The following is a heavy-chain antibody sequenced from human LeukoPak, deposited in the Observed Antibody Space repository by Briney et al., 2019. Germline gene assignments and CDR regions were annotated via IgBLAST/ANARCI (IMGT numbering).Heavy chain of an antibody. V-gene: IGHV3-23*01. Sequence: GGSLRLSCAASGFTFSSYAMSWVRQAPGKGPEWVSAISGSGGSTYYADSVKGRFTISRDNSKNTLYLQMNSLRAEDTAVYYCGGHSSSWYDYWGQGTLVTVSS. D-gene: IGHD6-13*01. CDR3: GGHSSSWYDY. CDR2: ISGSGGST. CDR1: GFTFSSYA. J-gene: IGHJ4*02.